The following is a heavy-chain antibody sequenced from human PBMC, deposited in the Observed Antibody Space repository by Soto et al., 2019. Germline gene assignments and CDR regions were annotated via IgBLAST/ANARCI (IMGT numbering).Heavy chain of an antibody. V-gene: IGHV3-21*01. CDR1: GFTFSSYS. Sequence: EVQLVESGGGLVKPGGSLRLSCAASGFTFSSYSMNWVRQAPGKGLEWVSSISSSSSYIYYADSVKGRFTISRDNAKNSLYLQMYSLRAEDTAVYYCARDGLGGEAYWGQGTLVTVSS. CDR3: ARDGLGGEAY. J-gene: IGHJ4*02. CDR2: ISSSSSYI. D-gene: IGHD3-10*01.